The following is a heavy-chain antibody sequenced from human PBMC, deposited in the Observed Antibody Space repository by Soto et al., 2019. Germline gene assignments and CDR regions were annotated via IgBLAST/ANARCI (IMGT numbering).Heavy chain of an antibody. V-gene: IGHV3-33*01. CDR2: IQSDGSKQ. D-gene: IGHD1-1*01. J-gene: IGHJ4*02. CDR3: ARDSCPRPNCLDY. CDR1: GFTFYKYG. Sequence: QVQLAESGGAVVQPGKSLRLSCAASGFTFYKYGMHWVRQAPGKGLEWVAAIQSDGSKQYYGDSVKGRFTISRDDSKNTVYLHMNSLRDEDTAVFYCARDSCPRPNCLDYWGQGTLVIVSS.